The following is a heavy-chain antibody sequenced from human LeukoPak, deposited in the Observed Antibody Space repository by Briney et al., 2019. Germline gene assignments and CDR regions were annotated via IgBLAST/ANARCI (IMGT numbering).Heavy chain of an antibody. D-gene: IGHD3-10*01. CDR2: IWYDGSNK. J-gene: IGHJ4*02. V-gene: IGHV3-33*01. Sequence: GRSLRLSCAASGFTFTDYGMHWVRQAPGKGLEWVAVIWYDGSNKNYADSVKGRLTISRDNSKSTLYLQMNSLRAEDTALYYCARDLRNDYGSGSYYFDYWGQGTLVTVSS. CDR3: ARDLRNDYGSGSYYFDY. CDR1: GFTFTDYG.